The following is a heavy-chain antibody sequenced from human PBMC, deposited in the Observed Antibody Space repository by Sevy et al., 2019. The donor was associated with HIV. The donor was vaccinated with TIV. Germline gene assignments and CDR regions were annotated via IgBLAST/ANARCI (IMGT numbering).Heavy chain of an antibody. CDR3: ATVKDGYNYDY. CDR2: ISGSGGST. J-gene: IGHJ4*02. Sequence: GGSLRLSCAAPGFTFSSYAMSWVRQAPGKGLEWVSAISGSGGSTYYADSVKGRFTISRDNSKNTLYLQMNSLRAEDTAVYYCATVKDGYNYDYWGQGTLVTVSS. V-gene: IGHV3-23*01. CDR1: GFTFSSYA. D-gene: IGHD5-12*01.